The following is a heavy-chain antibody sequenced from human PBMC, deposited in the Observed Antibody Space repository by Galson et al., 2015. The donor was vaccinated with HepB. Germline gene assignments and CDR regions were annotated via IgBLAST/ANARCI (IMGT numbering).Heavy chain of an antibody. CDR2: ISGSGGST. CDR3: ANQPKVSIQLWLAGSWFDP. CDR1: GFTFSSYA. D-gene: IGHD5-18*01. Sequence: SLRLSCAASGFTFSSYAMSWVRQAPGKGLEWVSAISGSGGSTYYADSVKGRFTISRDNSKNTLYLQMNSLRAEDTAVYYCANQPKVSIQLWLAGSWFDPWGQGTLVTVSS. V-gene: IGHV3-23*01. J-gene: IGHJ5*02.